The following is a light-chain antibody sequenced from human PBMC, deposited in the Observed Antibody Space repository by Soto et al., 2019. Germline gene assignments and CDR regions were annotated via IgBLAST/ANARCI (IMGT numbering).Light chain of an antibody. Sequence: QSALTQPPSASGSPGQSVTISCTGTSSDVGAYNYVSWYQHHPGKAPKLLIYEVYKRASGVPDRFSGFKSGNTASLLVSGLQAEDEADYYCTSDAGSNNVIFGGGTKLTVL. CDR3: TSDAGSNNVI. J-gene: IGLJ2*01. V-gene: IGLV2-8*01. CDR2: EVY. CDR1: SSDVGAYNY.